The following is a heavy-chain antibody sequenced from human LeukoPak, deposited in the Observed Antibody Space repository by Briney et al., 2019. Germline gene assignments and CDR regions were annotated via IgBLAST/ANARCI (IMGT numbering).Heavy chain of an antibody. V-gene: IGHV1-24*01. CDR1: GYTLTELS. CDR2: FDPEDGET. J-gene: IGHJ4*02. Sequence: ASVKVSCKVSGYTLTELSMHWVRQAPGKGLEWMGGFDPEDGETIYAQKFQGRVTMTEDTSTDTAYMELSSLRSEDTAVYYCAAIPEYCSGGSCYSFFDYWGQGTLVTVSS. CDR3: AAIPEYCSGGSCYSFFDY. D-gene: IGHD2-15*01.